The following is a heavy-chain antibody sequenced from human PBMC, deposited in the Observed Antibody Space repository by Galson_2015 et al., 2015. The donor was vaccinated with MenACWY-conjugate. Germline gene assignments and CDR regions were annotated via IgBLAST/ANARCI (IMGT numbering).Heavy chain of an antibody. CDR1: GFSFSSYS. J-gene: IGHJ1*01. V-gene: IGHV3-48*01. Sequence: LRLSCAASGFSFSSYSMNWVRQAPGKGLEWISYISDSSSTIVYADSVKGRFTISRDNAKNSLYLQMSSLRAEDTAVYYCASRDSSSWYRQYFQRWGQGTLVTVSS. CDR3: ASRDSSSWYRQYFQR. D-gene: IGHD6-13*01. CDR2: ISDSSSTI.